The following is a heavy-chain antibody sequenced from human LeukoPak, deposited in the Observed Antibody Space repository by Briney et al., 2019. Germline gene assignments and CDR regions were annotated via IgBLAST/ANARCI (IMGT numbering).Heavy chain of an antibody. Sequence: SETLSLTCIVSGGSISTSDNYWGWIRQPPGKALEWIGSIHYRGSTYYNPSLRSRVIMSIDGSTNRFSLKLSSVTAADTAVYFCVRDQVDKSIAAPGGYWGQGTLVTVSS. D-gene: IGHD6-6*01. CDR3: VRDQVDKSIAAPGGY. J-gene: IGHJ4*02. V-gene: IGHV4-39*07. CDR1: GGSISTSDNY. CDR2: IHYRGST.